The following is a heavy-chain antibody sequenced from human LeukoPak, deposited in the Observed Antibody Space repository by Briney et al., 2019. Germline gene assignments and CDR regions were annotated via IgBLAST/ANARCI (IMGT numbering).Heavy chain of an antibody. Sequence: ASVKVSCKASGYTFTGYYMHWVRQAPGQELEWMGWINPNSGGTNYAQKFQGRVTMTTDTSTSTAYMELRSLRSDDTAVYYCARDSVRYGSGSYPHFGYWGQGTLVTVSS. D-gene: IGHD3-10*01. CDR1: GYTFTGYY. CDR2: INPNSGGT. J-gene: IGHJ4*02. V-gene: IGHV1-2*02. CDR3: ARDSVRYGSGSYPHFGY.